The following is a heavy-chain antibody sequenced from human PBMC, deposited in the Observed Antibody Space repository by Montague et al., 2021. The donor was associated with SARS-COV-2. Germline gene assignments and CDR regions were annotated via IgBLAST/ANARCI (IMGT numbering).Heavy chain of an antibody. CDR3: VRDLAGRYDY. CDR2: IDTDGTTT. D-gene: IGHD1-26*01. J-gene: IGHJ4*02. CDR1: GFTFSSYW. Sequence: SLSLSLSASGFTFSSYWMHWVRQAPGKGLVWVSRIDTDGTTTNYADSVRGRFSISRDNAKDTLYLQMHSLRDDDTAVYYCVRDLAGRYDYWGQGALVTVSS. V-gene: IGHV3-74*01.